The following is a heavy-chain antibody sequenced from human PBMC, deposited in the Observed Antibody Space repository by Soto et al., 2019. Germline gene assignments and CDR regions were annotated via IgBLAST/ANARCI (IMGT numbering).Heavy chain of an antibody. CDR3: ASGGWYLDP. V-gene: IGHV4-59*01. Sequence: QVQLQESGPGLVKPSETLSLTCTVSGGSISNYYWSWIRQPPGKGLEWIGYIHDSGSTNYNPSLKSRITMSIDTSKNHVSLNLDSVTAADTAVYYCASGGWYLDPWGQGTLVTVSS. D-gene: IGHD6-19*01. CDR2: IHDSGST. J-gene: IGHJ5*02. CDR1: GGSISNYY.